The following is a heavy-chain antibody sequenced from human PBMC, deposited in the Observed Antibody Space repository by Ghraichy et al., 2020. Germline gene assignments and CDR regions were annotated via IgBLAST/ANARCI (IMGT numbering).Heavy chain of an antibody. CDR2: ISAYNGNT. D-gene: IGHD6-19*01. Sequence: ASVKVSCKASGYTFTSYGISWVRQAPGQGLEWMGWISAYNGNTNYAQKLQGRVTMTTDTSTSTAYMELRSLRSDDTAVYYCARGRERAVAGRDCSYWGQGTLVTVSS. V-gene: IGHV1-18*04. CDR1: GYTFTSYG. J-gene: IGHJ4*02. CDR3: ARGRERAVAGRDCSY.